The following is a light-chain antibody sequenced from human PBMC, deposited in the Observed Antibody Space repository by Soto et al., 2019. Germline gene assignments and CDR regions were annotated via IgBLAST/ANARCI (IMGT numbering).Light chain of an antibody. CDR2: DVT. CDR1: SSDVGAYNY. CDR3: CSYAGTSVLI. J-gene: IGLJ2*01. V-gene: IGLV2-11*01. Sequence: QSALTQPRSVSGSPGQSVTISCTGTSSDVGAYNYVSWYQHHPGRAPKLLICDVTKRPSGVPDRFSGSKSGNTASLTISGLQAEDEADYYCCSYAGTSVLIFGGGTTLTVL.